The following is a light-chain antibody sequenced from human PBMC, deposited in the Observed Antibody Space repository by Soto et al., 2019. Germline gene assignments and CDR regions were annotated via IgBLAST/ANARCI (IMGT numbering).Light chain of an antibody. V-gene: IGKV3-15*01. CDR1: QSVSRN. Sequence: EIVMTQSPATLSVSPGERATLSCRASQSVSRNLAWYQQRPGQAPRLLISGASTRATGIAARFSGSGSGREFTLTISSLQSEDFALYYCQEYNDWPRGTFGQGTKVDNK. J-gene: IGKJ1*01. CDR3: QEYNDWPRGT. CDR2: GAS.